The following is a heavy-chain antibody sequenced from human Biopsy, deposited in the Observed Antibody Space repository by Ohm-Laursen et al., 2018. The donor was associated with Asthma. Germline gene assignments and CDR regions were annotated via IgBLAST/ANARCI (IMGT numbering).Heavy chain of an antibody. CDR2: IYSGGGT. Sequence: SLRLSCSASGFTVSTNGMSWVRQPPGKGLEWVSVIYSGGGTYYADSVQGRFTISRDDAKNSLYLQMNSLRAEDTAVYYCARDGPELPTELDYWGPGTLVTVSS. D-gene: IGHD1-14*01. CDR1: GFTVSTNG. J-gene: IGHJ4*02. CDR3: ARDGPELPTELDY. V-gene: IGHV3-53*01.